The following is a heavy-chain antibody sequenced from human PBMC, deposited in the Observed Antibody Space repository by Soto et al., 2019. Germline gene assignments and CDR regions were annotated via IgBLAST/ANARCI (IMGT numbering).Heavy chain of an antibody. D-gene: IGHD6-13*01. CDR1: GGTFSSYA. Sequence: QVQLVQSGAEVKKPGSSVKVSCKASGGTFSSYAISWVRQAPGQGLEWMGGIIPIFGTANYAQKFQGRVTLTADESTRTAYMELSSLRSEDTDIYYCARMGGSSWYWEYFQHWGQGTLVTVSS. J-gene: IGHJ1*01. CDR2: IIPIFGTA. CDR3: ARMGGSSWYWEYFQH. V-gene: IGHV1-69*01.